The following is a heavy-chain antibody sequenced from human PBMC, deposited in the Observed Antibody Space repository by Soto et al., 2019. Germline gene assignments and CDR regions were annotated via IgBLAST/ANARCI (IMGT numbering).Heavy chain of an antibody. J-gene: IGHJ4*02. CDR3: AAERAYFHVSIGYLSIDF. V-gene: IGHV3-15*07. CDR1: GFSFSDAW. Sequence: EVQLVESGGGLVKPGGSLRLSCAASGFSFSDAWMNWVRQAPGKGLEWVGRIKSKADGETADYAKFVKGRFTISRDDSKNALFLQMNSLKTEDTAVYYCAAERAYFHVSIGYLSIDFWGQGTQVTVSS. CDR2: IKSKADGETA. D-gene: IGHD3-22*01.